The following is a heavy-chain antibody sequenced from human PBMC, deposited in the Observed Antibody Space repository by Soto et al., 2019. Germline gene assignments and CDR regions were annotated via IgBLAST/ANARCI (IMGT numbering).Heavy chain of an antibody. J-gene: IGHJ6*02. V-gene: IGHV4-59*01. D-gene: IGHD2-15*01. CDR2: IYYSGST. Sequence: PSETRSLTCTVSGGSISSYYWSWIRQPPGKGLEWIWYIYYSGSTNYNPSLKSRVTISVDTSKNQFSLKLSSVTAADTAVYYCARVGLHYYYYGMDVWGQGTTVTVSS. CDR1: GGSISSYY. CDR3: ARVGLHYYYYGMDV.